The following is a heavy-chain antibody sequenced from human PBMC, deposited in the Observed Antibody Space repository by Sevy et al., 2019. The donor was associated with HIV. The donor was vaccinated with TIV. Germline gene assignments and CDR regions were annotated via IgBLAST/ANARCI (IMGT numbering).Heavy chain of an antibody. CDR3: ARDSNSGYYYYYAMDV. V-gene: IGHV3-30*04. J-gene: IGHJ6*02. CDR1: GFIFSNYA. CDR2: ISYEGINK. D-gene: IGHD1-26*01. Sequence: GGPLSPSCAASGFIFSNYAIHGVRQAQAKGLGGVAVISYEGINKYYADSVKARFTISRDNSKNRLYVQMNSLRAEDTAVYYCARDSNSGYYYYYAMDVWGQGTTVTVSS.